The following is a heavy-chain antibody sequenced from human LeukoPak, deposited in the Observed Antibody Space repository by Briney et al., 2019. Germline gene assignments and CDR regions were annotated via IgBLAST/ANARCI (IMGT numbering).Heavy chain of an antibody. CDR3: AKDGPPSFQLRLNYLDY. CDR1: GFTFSSYG. Sequence: GGSLRLSCAASGFTFSSYGMHWVRQAPGKGLEWVAVISYDGSNKYYADSVKGRFTISRDNSKNTLYLQMNSLRAEDTAVYYCAKDGPPSFQLRLNYLDYWGQGTLVTVSS. D-gene: IGHD5-18*01. V-gene: IGHV3-30*18. J-gene: IGHJ4*02. CDR2: ISYDGSNK.